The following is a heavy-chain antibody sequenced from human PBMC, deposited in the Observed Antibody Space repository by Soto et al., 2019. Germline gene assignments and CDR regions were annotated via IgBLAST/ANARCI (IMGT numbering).Heavy chain of an antibody. CDR3: ARSPPYCSSTSCYGPDHFDY. CDR1: GCSISSGGYS. V-gene: IGHV4-30-2*01. Sequence: PSETRSLTCAVSGCSISSGGYSWSWIRQPPGKGLEWIGYIYHSGSTYYNPSLKSRVTISVDRSKNQFSLKLSSVTAADTAVYYCARSPPYCSSTSCYGPDHFDYWGQGTLVTVSS. CDR2: IYHSGST. D-gene: IGHD2-2*01. J-gene: IGHJ4*02.